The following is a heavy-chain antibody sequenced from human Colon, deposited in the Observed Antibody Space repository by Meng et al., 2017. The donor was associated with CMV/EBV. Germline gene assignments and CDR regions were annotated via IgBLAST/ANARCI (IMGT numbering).Heavy chain of an antibody. V-gene: IGHV1-46*01. CDR1: GYNFINYY. CDR2: IIPTGGSA. CDR3: ARGPTGYGLDI. Sequence: ASVKVSCKSSGYNFINYYIHWVRQSPGQGLEWMGTIIPTGGSARFAQKFQGRVTMSRDTSTSTVYMEMSNLRSEDTAMYFCARGPTGYGLDIWGQGTMVTVSS. D-gene: IGHD5-18*01. J-gene: IGHJ3*02.